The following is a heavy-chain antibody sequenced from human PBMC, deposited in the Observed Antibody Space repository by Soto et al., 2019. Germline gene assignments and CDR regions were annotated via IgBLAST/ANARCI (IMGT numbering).Heavy chain of an antibody. CDR2: MYYSGTT. CDR3: ARGFLEWLSHPYYGMDV. J-gene: IGHJ6*02. D-gene: IGHD3-3*01. V-gene: IGHV4-31*03. CDR1: GGSISSGDYY. Sequence: SETLSLTCTVSGGSISSGDYYWSWIRQHPGKGLEWVGYMYYSGTTYYNPSLKSRVTISVDTSKNQFSLNLSSVTAADTAVYYCARGFLEWLSHPYYGMDVWGQGTTVTVSS.